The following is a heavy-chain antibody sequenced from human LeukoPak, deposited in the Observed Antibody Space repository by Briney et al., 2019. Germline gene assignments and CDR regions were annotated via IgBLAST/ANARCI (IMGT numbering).Heavy chain of an antibody. V-gene: IGHV1-2*02. J-gene: IGHJ4*02. CDR2: INPNSGGT. Sequence: ASVKVSCKASGYTFTGYYMHWVRQAPGQGLEWMGWINPNSGGTNYAQKFQGRVTMTRDTSISTAYMELRSLKYDDTAVYYCARFLDYGGNSVSPLRYWGQGTLVTVSS. D-gene: IGHD4-23*01. CDR1: GYTFTGYY. CDR3: ARFLDYGGNSVSPLRY.